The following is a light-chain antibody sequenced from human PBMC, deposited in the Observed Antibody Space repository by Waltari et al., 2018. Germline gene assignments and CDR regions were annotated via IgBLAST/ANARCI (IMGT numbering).Light chain of an antibody. CDR3: QQYSSSPWT. V-gene: IGKV3-20*01. CDR2: GAA. J-gene: IGKJ1*01. Sequence: EIVLTQSPGTLSLSPGERATLPCRASQSVSSSYLAWYQQKPGQAPRLLISGAASTATGIPDRFSGSGSGTDFTLTIRRLEPEDFAVYYCQQYSSSPWTFGQGTKVEIK. CDR1: QSVSSSY.